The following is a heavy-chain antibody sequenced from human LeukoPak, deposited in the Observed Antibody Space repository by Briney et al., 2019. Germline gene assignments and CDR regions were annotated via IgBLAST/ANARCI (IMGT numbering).Heavy chain of an antibody. J-gene: IGHJ3*02. Sequence: SETLSLTCTVSGGSISSYYWSWIRQPAGKGLEWIGRIYTSGSTNYNPSLKSRVTMSVDTSKNQFSLKLSPVTAADTAVYYCARVLPANYYDSSGYDHDAFDIWGQGTMVTVSS. D-gene: IGHD3-22*01. V-gene: IGHV4-4*07. CDR1: GGSISSYY. CDR2: IYTSGST. CDR3: ARVLPANYYDSSGYDHDAFDI.